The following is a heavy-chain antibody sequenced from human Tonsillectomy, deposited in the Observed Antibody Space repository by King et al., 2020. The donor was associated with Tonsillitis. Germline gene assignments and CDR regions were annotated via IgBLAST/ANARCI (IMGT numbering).Heavy chain of an antibody. D-gene: IGHD4-11*01. CDR2: ISAYNGYT. CDR1: GYTFGSYG. J-gene: IGHJ6*02. Sequence: QVQLVQSGAEVKKPGASVKVSCKASGYTFGSYGISWVRQAPGQGLEWMGWISAYNGYTNYSQKLQGRFTMTQHTATSTDYVELRSLRSDDTAVYYCARGGDYSYYYGLDVWGQGTTVTVSS. V-gene: IGHV1-18*01. CDR3: ARGGDYSYYYGLDV.